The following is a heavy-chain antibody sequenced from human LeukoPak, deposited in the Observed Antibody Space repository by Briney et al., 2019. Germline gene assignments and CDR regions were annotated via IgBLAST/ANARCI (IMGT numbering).Heavy chain of an antibody. CDR3: AKVDTVVVPAARPPPYYMDV. D-gene: IGHD2-2*01. V-gene: IGHV3-21*04. CDR1: GFTFSSYS. CDR2: ISSSSSYI. J-gene: IGHJ6*03. Sequence: GGSLRLSCAASGFTFSSYSMNWVRQAPGKGLEWVSSISSSSSYIYYADSVKGRFTISRDNAKNSLYLQMNSLRAEDTAVYYCAKVDTVVVPAARPPPYYMDVWGKGTTVTVSS.